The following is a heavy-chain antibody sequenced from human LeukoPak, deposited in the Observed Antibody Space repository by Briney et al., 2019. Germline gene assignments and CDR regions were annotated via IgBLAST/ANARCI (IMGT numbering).Heavy chain of an antibody. CDR1: GYTFTSYD. CDR3: ARANYYGSGKKDLDY. D-gene: IGHD3-10*01. J-gene: IGHJ4*02. CDR2: MNPNSGNT. Sequence: ASVKVSCRASGYTFTSYDINWVRQATGQGLEWMGWMNPNSGNTGYAQKFQGRVTMTRNTSMSTAYMELNSLRSEDTAVYYCARANYYGSGKKDLDYWGQGTLVTVSS. V-gene: IGHV1-8*01.